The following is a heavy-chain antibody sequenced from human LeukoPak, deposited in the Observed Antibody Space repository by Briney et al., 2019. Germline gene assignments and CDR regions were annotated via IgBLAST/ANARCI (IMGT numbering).Heavy chain of an antibody. J-gene: IGHJ4*02. CDR1: GFTFSSYW. V-gene: IGHV3-7*01. D-gene: IGHD5-18*01. Sequence: GGSLRLSCAASGFTFSSYWMSWVRQAPGKGLEWVANIKQDGSEKYYVDSAKGRFTISRDNAKNSLYLQMNSLRAEDTAVYYCARDSTGYGYEEWYWGQGTLVTVSS. CDR3: ARDSTGYGYEEWY. CDR2: IKQDGSEK.